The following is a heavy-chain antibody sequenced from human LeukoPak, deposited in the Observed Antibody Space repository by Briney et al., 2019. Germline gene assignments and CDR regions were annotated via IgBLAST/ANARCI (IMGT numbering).Heavy chain of an antibody. CDR3: HVYYYDSSGYYLYYFDY. Sequence: GGSLRLSCAASGFTFTTYWMSWVRQAPGKGLEWVANIKQDGSEKYYVDSVKGRFTISRDNSKNTLYLQMNSLRAEDTAVYYCHVYYYDSSGYYLYYFDYWGQGTLVTVSS. CDR1: GFTFTTYW. V-gene: IGHV3-7*01. CDR2: IKQDGSEK. D-gene: IGHD3-22*01. J-gene: IGHJ4*02.